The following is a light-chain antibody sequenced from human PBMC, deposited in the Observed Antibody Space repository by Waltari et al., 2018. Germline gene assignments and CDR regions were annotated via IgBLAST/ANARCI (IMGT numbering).Light chain of an antibody. Sequence: QSALTQPASVSGSPGQSITISCPGTSSDVGGSNYVSWYQPHPGKAPKLMIYDVSNRPSGVSNRFSGSKSGNTASLTISGLQAEDEADYYCSSYTSSSTLEVVFGGGTKLTVL. CDR2: DVS. V-gene: IGLV2-14*01. J-gene: IGLJ2*01. CDR3: SSYTSSSTLEVV. CDR1: SSDVGGSNY.